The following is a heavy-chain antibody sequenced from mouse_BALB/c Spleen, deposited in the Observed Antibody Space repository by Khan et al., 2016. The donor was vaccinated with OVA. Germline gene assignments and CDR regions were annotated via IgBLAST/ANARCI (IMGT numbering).Heavy chain of an antibody. J-gene: IGHJ4*01. CDR1: GYTFTSYY. V-gene: IGHV1S56*01. D-gene: IGHD2-1*01. Sequence: VQLQQSGPELVKPGASVRISCKASGYTFTSYYIHWVKQRPGQGLEGIGWIYPGNVNTGYNEKFKGKATLTADKSSSTAYMQLSSMTSEDSAVYFCARWGGNFPSYAMDYWGQDTSVTVSS. CDR2: IYPGNVNT. CDR3: ARWGGNFPSYAMDY.